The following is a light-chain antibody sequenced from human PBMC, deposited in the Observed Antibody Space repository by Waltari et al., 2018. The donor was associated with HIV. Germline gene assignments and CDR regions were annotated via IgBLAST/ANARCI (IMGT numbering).Light chain of an antibody. CDR1: QSVGGN. Sequence: EIVMTQSPDTLSVSPGEKATPSRRASQSVGGNLAWYQVRPGQAPSLLIYAATSRTTGFPGRFRGSGSGTEFTLTISSLQSEDFAIYYCQQYNDWPQTFGQGTRVDIK. CDR3: QQYNDWPQT. J-gene: IGKJ1*01. CDR2: AAT. V-gene: IGKV3-15*01.